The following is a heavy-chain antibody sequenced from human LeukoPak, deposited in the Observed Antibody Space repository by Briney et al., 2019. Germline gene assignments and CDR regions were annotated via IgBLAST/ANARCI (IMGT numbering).Heavy chain of an antibody. J-gene: IGHJ4*02. V-gene: IGHV1-46*01. CDR3: ARGAYSYAQDF. Sequence: ASVKVSCKTSGYTFTHYYIHWVRQAPGQGFEWMGIINPSGGSTNYAQTFQGRLSMTRDTSTSTAYMELSSLRSEDTAVYYCARGAYSYAQDFWGQGTLVTVSS. D-gene: IGHD5-18*01. CDR1: GYTFTHYY. CDR2: INPSGGST.